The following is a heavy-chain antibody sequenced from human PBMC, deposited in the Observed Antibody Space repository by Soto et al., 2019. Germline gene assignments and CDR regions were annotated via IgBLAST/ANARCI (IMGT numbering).Heavy chain of an antibody. J-gene: IGHJ3*02. CDR3: ARGGYYDSSGYYYRGKGAFDI. Sequence: PGGSLRLSCAASGFTFSSYGMHWVRQAPGKGLEWVAVIWYDGSNKYFADSVKGRFTISRDNSRNALYLQMNSLRAEDTAVYYCARGGYYDSSGYYYRGKGAFDIWGQGTMVTVSS. D-gene: IGHD3-22*01. CDR2: IWYDGSNK. CDR1: GFTFSSYG. V-gene: IGHV3-33*01.